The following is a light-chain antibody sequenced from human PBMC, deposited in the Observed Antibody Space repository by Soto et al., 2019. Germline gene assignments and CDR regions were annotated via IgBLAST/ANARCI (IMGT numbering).Light chain of an antibody. CDR2: RDN. CDR3: AAWEDTVRSYV. Sequence: QSVLTQPPSVSGTPGQRVTISCSGGISNIATNYVHWFQQLPGTAPKVLSNRDNQRPSGVPDRFSGSKSGTSASLAISGLRSEDAAEYYCAAWEDTVRSYVFGTGTKLTVL. CDR1: ISNIATNY. V-gene: IGLV1-47*01. J-gene: IGLJ1*01.